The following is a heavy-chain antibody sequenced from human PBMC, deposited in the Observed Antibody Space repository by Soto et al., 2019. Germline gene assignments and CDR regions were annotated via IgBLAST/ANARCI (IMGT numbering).Heavy chain of an antibody. CDR2: IFPSFATA. J-gene: IGHJ4*02. CDR3: ATASYCRRGSCYRVQNY. V-gene: IGHV1-69*12. Sequence: QVQLVQSGAEVRKPGSSVMVSCKASGGTFGSYAITWVRQALGQGLEWMGGIFPSFATANYAQKFQGRVTITADESTGTAYMELSSLRSEDTAVYYCATASYCRRGSCYRVQNYWGQGSLVTVSS. D-gene: IGHD2-15*01. CDR1: GGTFGSYA.